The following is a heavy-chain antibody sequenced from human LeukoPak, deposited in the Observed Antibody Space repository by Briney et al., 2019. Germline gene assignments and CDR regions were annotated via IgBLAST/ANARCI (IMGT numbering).Heavy chain of an antibody. CDR3: ARDKGVCSDTSCYGENWYFDI. D-gene: IGHD2-15*01. CDR1: GGSIGTSY. J-gene: IGHJ2*01. CDR2: IYNSVTA. V-gene: IGHV4-59*01. Sequence: SETLSLTCTVSGGSIGTSYWTWIRQPPGGRLEWIGQIYNSVTANYNPSLKTRVTISADTSKNQFSLKLTSVTAADTARYFCARDKGVCSDTSCYGENWYFDIWGRGTQVTVSS.